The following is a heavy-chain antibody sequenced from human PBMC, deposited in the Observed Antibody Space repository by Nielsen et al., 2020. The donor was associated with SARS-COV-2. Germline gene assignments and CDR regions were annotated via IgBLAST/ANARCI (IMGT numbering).Heavy chain of an antibody. J-gene: IGHJ1*01. CDR2: ISYDGSNK. D-gene: IGHD2-8*02. V-gene: IGHV3-30-3*01. CDR1: GFTFSSYA. Sequence: GGSLRLSCAASGFTFSSYAMHWVRQAPGKGLEWVAVISYDGSNKYYADSVKGRFTISRDNAKNSLYLQMNSLRAEDTAVYYCARAGGTVGFQHWGQGTLVTVSS. CDR3: ARAGGTVGFQH.